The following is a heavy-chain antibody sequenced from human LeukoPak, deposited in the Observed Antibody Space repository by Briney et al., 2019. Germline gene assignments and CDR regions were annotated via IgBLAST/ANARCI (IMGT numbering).Heavy chain of an antibody. CDR1: GGSISSYY. V-gene: IGHV4-59*01. D-gene: IGHD3-22*01. Sequence: SETLSLTCTVSGGSISSYYWSWIRQPPGKGLEWIGYIYYSGSTNYNPSLKSRVTISVDTSKNQFSLKLSSVTAADTAVYYCARDVHYYDSSGYYFQYSQHWSQGTLVTVSS. J-gene: IGHJ1*01. CDR3: ARDVHYYDSSGYYFQYSQH. CDR2: IYYSGST.